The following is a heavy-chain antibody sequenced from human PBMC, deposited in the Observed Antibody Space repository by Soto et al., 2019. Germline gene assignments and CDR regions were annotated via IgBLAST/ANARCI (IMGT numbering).Heavy chain of an antibody. J-gene: IGHJ5*02. CDR2: IYPGDSDT. D-gene: IGHD2-2*01. V-gene: IGHV5-51*01. CDR1: GYSFTSYW. Sequence: PGESLKISCKGSGYSFTSYWIGWVRQMPGKGLEWMGIIYPGDSDTRYSPSFQGQVTISADKSISTAYLQWSSLKASDTAMYYCARIPHCSSTSYYFYWFDPWGQGTLVTVSS. CDR3: ARIPHCSSTSYYFYWFDP.